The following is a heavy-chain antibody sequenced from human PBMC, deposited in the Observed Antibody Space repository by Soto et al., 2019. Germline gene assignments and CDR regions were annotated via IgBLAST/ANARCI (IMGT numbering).Heavy chain of an antibody. CDR3: ARDLRYFPY. CDR2: IEHNGND. CDR1: GGTFSGYF. D-gene: IGHD3-10*01. Sequence: LSLPCAVYGGTFSGYFWSWVRQPPGKGLEWIGEIEHNGNDNINPSLKSRVTMSVDTSKNQISLTLTSVTAADTAVYYCARDLRYFPYWGQGTLVTASS. J-gene: IGHJ4*02. V-gene: IGHV4-34*08.